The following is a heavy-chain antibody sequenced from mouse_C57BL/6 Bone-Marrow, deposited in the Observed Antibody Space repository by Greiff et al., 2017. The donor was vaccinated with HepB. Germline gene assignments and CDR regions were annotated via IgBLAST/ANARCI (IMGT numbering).Heavy chain of an antibody. D-gene: IGHD1-1*01. CDR3: ARGLYGSSYRYFDV. CDR2: ISYSGST. Sequence: EVKLVESGPGMVKPSQSLSLTCTVTGYSITSGYDWHWIRHFPGNKLEWMGYISYSGSTNYNPSLKSRISITHDTSKNHFFLKLNSVTTEDTATYYCARGLYGSSYRYFDVWGTGTTVTVSS. CDR1: GYSITSGYD. J-gene: IGHJ1*03. V-gene: IGHV3-1*01.